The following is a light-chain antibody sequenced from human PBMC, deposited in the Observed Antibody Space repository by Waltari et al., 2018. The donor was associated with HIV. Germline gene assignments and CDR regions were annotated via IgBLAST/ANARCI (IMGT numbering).Light chain of an antibody. CDR2: TNN. CDR1: SSNISTKT. J-gene: IGLJ3*02. V-gene: IGLV1-44*01. CDR3: ATWDDSLNGWV. Sequence: QSVLPHPPSASGPPALRVTISYSVSSSNISTKTINCSQQLPGTAPKLLIYTNNQRPSGVPARLSGSKSGTSASLAISGLQSDDDADYYCATWDDSLNGWVFGGGTRLTVL.